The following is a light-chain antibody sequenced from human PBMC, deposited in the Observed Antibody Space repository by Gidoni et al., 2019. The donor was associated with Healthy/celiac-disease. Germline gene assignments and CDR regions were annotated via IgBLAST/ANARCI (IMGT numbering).Light chain of an antibody. J-gene: IGKJ5*01. CDR2: DAS. V-gene: IGKV1-13*02. CDR1: QGISSA. CDR3: QQFNSYPIT. Sequence: RVTITCRASQGISSALAWYQQKPGKAPKLLIYDASSLESGVPSRFSGSGSGTDFTLTISSLQHEDFANYYCQQFNSYPITFGQGTRLEIK.